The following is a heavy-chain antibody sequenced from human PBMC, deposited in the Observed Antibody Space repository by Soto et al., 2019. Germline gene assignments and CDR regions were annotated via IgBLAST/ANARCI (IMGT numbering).Heavy chain of an antibody. J-gene: IGHJ4*02. CDR3: ARDLEVGSYLYYFDF. V-gene: IGHV3-11*06. CDR2: ISANNVYR. CDR1: GFTFTNYY. D-gene: IGHD1-26*01. Sequence: GSLTLSCAASGFTFTNYYISWIRQAPGKGLEWVSYISANNVYRNYADSVKGRFTISRDNGKNSVYLQMNGLRAEDTAVYYCARDLEVGSYLYYFDFRGQGALVTVSS.